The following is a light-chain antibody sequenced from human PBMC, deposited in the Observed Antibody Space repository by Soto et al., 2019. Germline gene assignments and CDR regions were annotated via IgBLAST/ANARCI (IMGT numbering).Light chain of an antibody. J-gene: IGKJ4*01. CDR2: SAS. CDR3: QEYNGNSGLT. CDR1: QSISSW. Sequence: DIKMTQSPSTLSASVGDRVTITCRASQSISSWLAWYQQKPGKAPNLLIFSASGLERGVPSRFSGSGSGTEFTLTISSLQPDDFATYYCQEYNGNSGLTFGGGTKVEIK. V-gene: IGKV1-5*03.